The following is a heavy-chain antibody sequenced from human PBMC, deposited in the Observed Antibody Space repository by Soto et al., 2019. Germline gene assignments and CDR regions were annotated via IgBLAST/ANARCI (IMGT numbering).Heavy chain of an antibody. D-gene: IGHD2-2*01. CDR1: GGSISSGTW. CDR2: IYHSGSP. CDR3: ARRVPAAPNWFDP. Sequence: QVQLQESGPGLVKPSGTLSLTCAVSGGSISSGTWWRWVRQPPGRGLAWIVEIYHSGSPNYNPSLKSRVTMSVDKSKNLFSLRLSSVTAADSALYYCARRVPAAPNWFDPWGQGTLVTVSS. J-gene: IGHJ5*02. V-gene: IGHV4-4*02.